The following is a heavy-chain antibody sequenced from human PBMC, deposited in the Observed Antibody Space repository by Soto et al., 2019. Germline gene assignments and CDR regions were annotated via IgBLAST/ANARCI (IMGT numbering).Heavy chain of an antibody. J-gene: IGHJ4*02. CDR2: ISSSSSTI. V-gene: IGHV3-48*01. CDR1: GFTFSSYS. CDR3: VRDLVLLGVPAATNDRNFDY. Sequence: EVQLVESGGGLVQPGGSLRLSCAASGFTFSSYSMNWVRQAPGKGLEWVSYISSSSSTIYYADSVKGRFTISRDNAKNALYLQMNSLRAEDTAVYYCVRDLVLLGVPAATNDRNFDYWGQGTLVTVSS. D-gene: IGHD2-2*01.